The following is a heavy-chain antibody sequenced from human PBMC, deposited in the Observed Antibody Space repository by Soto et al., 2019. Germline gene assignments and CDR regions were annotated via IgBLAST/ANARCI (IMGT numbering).Heavy chain of an antibody. D-gene: IGHD3-9*01. Sequence: QLQLQESGPGLVKPSETLSLTCTVSGGSISSSSYYWGWIRQPPGKGLEWIGSIYYSGSTYYNPSLKSRVTISVDTSKNQFSLKLSSVTAADTAVYYCARQGYDILTGYYTGHFDYWGQGTLVTVSS. CDR2: IYYSGST. CDR3: ARQGYDILTGYYTGHFDY. J-gene: IGHJ4*02. V-gene: IGHV4-39*01. CDR1: GGSISSSSYY.